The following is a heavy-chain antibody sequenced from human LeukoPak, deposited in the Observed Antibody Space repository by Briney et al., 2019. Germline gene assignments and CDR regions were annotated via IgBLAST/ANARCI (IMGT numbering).Heavy chain of an antibody. CDR3: AGIPVDIVVVVAASTVWFDP. CDR2: ICYSGST. D-gene: IGHD2-15*01. J-gene: IGHJ5*02. Sequence: PSETLSLTCTVSGGSISSSSYYWGWIRQPPGKGLEWIGSICYSGSTYYNPSLKSRVTISVDTSKNQFSLKLSSVTAADTAVYYCAGIPVDIVVVVAASTVWFDPWGQGTLVTVSS. CDR1: GGSISSSSYY. V-gene: IGHV4-39*01.